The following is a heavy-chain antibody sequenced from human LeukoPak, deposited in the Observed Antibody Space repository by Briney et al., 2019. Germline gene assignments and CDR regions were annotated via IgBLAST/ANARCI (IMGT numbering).Heavy chain of an antibody. CDR1: GYSFSSHW. V-gene: IGHV5-51*01. CDR3: ARQTRQCSGGSCYSDL. CDR2: IYPGDSDT. Sequence: GESLKISCKGSGYSFSSHWIGWVRQMPGKGLEWVGIIYPGDSDTTYSPSFQGQVTMSADKSISTVYLQVNRLKASDTAMYYCARQTRQCSGGSCYSDLWGQGTLVTVSS. D-gene: IGHD2-15*01. J-gene: IGHJ4*02.